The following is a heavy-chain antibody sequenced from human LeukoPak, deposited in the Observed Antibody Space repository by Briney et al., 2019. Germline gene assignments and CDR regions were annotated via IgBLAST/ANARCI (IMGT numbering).Heavy chain of an antibody. J-gene: IGHJ4*02. CDR3: AKDRLLWFGEFNLWEAFFDY. D-gene: IGHD3-10*01. Sequence: GGSLRLSCAASGFTFSSYSMNWVRQAPGKGLEWVSSISSSSTYIYYADSVKGRFTVSRDNAKNSLYLQMNSLRAEDTAVYYCAKDRLLWFGEFNLWEAFFDYWGQGTLVTVSS. V-gene: IGHV3-21*01. CDR2: ISSSSTYI. CDR1: GFTFSSYS.